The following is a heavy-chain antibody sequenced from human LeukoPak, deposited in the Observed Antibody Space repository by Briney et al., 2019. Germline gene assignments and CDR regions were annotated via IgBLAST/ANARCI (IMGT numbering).Heavy chain of an antibody. J-gene: IGHJ4*02. CDR3: AAGKEYYGSGSPGFFDY. V-gene: IGHV1-24*01. CDR1: GYTLTKLS. CDR2: FDPEDGET. Sequence: ASVKVSCKVSGYTLTKLSMHWVRQAPGKGLEWMVGFDPEDGETIYAQRFQGRVTLTEDTSTDTAYMELTSLRSDDTAVYYSAAGKEYYGSGSPGFFDYWGQGTLVTVSS. D-gene: IGHD3-10*01.